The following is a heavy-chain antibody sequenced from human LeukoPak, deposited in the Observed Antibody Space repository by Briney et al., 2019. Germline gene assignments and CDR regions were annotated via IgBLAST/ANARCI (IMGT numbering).Heavy chain of an antibody. CDR3: ARGSTYEAYYYDSSGYNGFDY. V-gene: IGHV4-30-2*01. J-gene: IGHJ4*02. CDR2: IYRSGST. D-gene: IGHD3-22*01. CDR1: GDSISSGTYS. Sequence: TLSLTCSVSGDSISSGTYSWNWIRQPPGKGLEWIGNIYRSGSTNNNPSLKSRVTISVDRSKNQFSLKLSSVTAADTAVYYCARGSTYEAYYYDSSGYNGFDYWGQGTLVTVSS.